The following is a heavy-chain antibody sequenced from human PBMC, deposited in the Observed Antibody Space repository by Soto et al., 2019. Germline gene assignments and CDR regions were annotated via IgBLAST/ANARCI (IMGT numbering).Heavy chain of an antibody. Sequence: SETLSLTCTVSGGSISSYYWSWIRQPPGKGLEWIGYIYYSGSTNYNPSLKSRVTISVDTSKNQFSLKLSSVTAADTAVYYCARQSPVYCSGGSCYSVWFDPWGQGTLVTVSS. V-gene: IGHV4-59*08. CDR1: GGSISSYY. CDR3: ARQSPVYCSGGSCYSVWFDP. J-gene: IGHJ5*02. D-gene: IGHD2-15*01. CDR2: IYYSGST.